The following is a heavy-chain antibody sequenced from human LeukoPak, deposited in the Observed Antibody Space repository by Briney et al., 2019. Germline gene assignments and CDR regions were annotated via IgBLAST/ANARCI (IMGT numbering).Heavy chain of an antibody. CDR1: GGSISSSSYY. J-gene: IGHJ3*02. CDR2: IYYSGST. D-gene: IGHD4-17*01. CDR3: ARRDYGRGAFDI. Sequence: SETLSLTCTVSGGSISSSSYYWGWIRQPPGKGLEWIGSIYYSGSTYYNPSLKSRVTISVDTSKNQFSLKLSSVTAADTAVCYCARRDYGRGAFDIWGQGTMVTVSS. V-gene: IGHV4-39*01.